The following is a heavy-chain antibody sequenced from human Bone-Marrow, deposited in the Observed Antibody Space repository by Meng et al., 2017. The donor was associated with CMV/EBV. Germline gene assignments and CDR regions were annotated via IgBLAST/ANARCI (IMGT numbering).Heavy chain of an antibody. CDR2: INRDGSST. Sequence: FTFRSHWMHWVRQAPGKGLVWVSRINRDGSSTSYADSVKGRFTISRDNAKNTLYLQMNSLRAEDTAVYYCARAQPTYYYDSSGYTFDYWGQGTLVTVSS. CDR1: FTFRSHW. J-gene: IGHJ4*02. D-gene: IGHD3-22*01. CDR3: ARAQPTYYYDSSGYTFDY. V-gene: IGHV3-74*01.